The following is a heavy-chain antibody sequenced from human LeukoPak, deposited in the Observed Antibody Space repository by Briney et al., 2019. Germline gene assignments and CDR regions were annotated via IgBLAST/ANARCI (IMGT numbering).Heavy chain of an antibody. V-gene: IGHV1-69*13. D-gene: IGHD2-15*01. J-gene: IGHJ4*02. Sequence: SVKVSCKASGGTFSSYAISWVRQAPGQGLEWMGGIIPIFGTANYAQKFQGKVTITADESTSTAYMEMSSLRSEDTAVYYCARWGGYCNGANCRGYWPFDFWGQGTLVTVSS. CDR1: GGTFSSYA. CDR3: ARWGGYCNGANCRGYWPFDF. CDR2: IIPIFGTA.